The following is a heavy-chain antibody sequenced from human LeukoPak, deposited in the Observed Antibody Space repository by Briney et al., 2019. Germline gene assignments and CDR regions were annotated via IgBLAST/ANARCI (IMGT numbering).Heavy chain of an antibody. CDR1: GGSISSSSYY. V-gene: IGHV4-31*03. CDR3: ARNRDGYNSFDY. D-gene: IGHD5-24*01. J-gene: IGHJ4*02. Sequence: SETLSLTCTVSGGSISSSSYYWGWIRQPPGKGLEWIGYIYHSGSTYYNPSLRSRVTISVDTSKNHFSLKLSSVTAADTAVYYCARNRDGYNSFDYWGQGTLVTVSS. CDR2: IYHSGST.